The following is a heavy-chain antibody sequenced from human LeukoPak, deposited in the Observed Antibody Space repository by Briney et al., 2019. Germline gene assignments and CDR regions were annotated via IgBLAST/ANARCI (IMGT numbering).Heavy chain of an antibody. D-gene: IGHD5-18*01. J-gene: IGHJ4*02. CDR1: GYTFTSYD. V-gene: IGHV1-8*01. Sequence: ASVKVSCKASGYTFTSYDINWVRQAPGQGLEWMGWMNPNSGNTGYAQKFQGRVTMTRDTSTSTVYMELSSLRSEDTAVYYCARGHTAVDYWGQGTLVNVSS. CDR2: MNPNSGNT. CDR3: ARGHTAVDY.